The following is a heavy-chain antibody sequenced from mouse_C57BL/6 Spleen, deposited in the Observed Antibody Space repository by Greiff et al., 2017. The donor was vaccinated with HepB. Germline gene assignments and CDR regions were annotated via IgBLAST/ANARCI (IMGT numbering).Heavy chain of an antibody. Sequence: VQLQQSGPELVKPGASVKISCKASGYSFTDYHMNWVKQSNGKSLEWIGVINPNYGTTSYNQKFKGKATLTVDQSSSTAYMQLNSLTSEDSAVYYWAREDGDGYYVFFAYWGQGTLVTVSA. CDR3: AREDGDGYYVFFAY. V-gene: IGHV1-39*01. J-gene: IGHJ3*01. CDR1: GYSFTDYH. D-gene: IGHD2-3*01. CDR2: INPNYGTT.